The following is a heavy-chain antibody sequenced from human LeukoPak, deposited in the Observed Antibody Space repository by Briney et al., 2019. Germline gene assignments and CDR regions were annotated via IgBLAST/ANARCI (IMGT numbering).Heavy chain of an antibody. D-gene: IGHD6-13*01. CDR2: ISYDGSNK. Sequence: GGSLRLSCAASGSTFSSYGMHWVRQAPGKGLEWVAVISYDGSNKYYADSVKGRFTISRDNSKNTLYLQMNSLRAEDTAVYYCAKGAQYSSSWYPFDYWGQGTLVTVSS. CDR1: GSTFSSYG. CDR3: AKGAQYSSSWYPFDY. V-gene: IGHV3-30*18. J-gene: IGHJ4*02.